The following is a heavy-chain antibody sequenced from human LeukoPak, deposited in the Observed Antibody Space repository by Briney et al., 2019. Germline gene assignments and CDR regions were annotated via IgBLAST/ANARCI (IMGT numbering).Heavy chain of an antibody. CDR2: IIPLFGTA. D-gene: IGHD4-17*01. V-gene: IGHV1-69*05. CDR1: GGTFNNSA. Sequence: SVKVSCKTSGGTFNNSAISWVRQAPGQGLEWLGGIIPLFGTAGYAQKFQGRVTITKDDSTRTVYLELTSLTSDDTAVYYCARDVHGDYGSGWFDPWGQGTLVSVSS. J-gene: IGHJ5*02. CDR3: ARDVHGDYGSGWFDP.